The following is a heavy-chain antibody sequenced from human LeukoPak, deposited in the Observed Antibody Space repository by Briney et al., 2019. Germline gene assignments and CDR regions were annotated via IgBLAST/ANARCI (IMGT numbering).Heavy chain of an antibody. V-gene: IGHV3-73*01. D-gene: IGHD3-10*01. CDR3: TRLRGRFDP. CDR2: IRSKANSYAT. Sequence: GGSLRLSCAASGFTFSGSAMHWVRQASGKGLEWVGRIRSKANSYATAYVASVKGRFTISRDDSKNTAYLQMNSLKTEDTAVYYCTRLRGRFDPWGQGTLVTVSS. J-gene: IGHJ5*02. CDR1: GFTFSGSA.